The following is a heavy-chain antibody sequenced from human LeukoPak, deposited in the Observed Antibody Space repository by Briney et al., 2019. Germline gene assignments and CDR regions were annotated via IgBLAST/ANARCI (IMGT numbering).Heavy chain of an antibody. J-gene: IGHJ6*03. D-gene: IGHD5-18*01. V-gene: IGHV1-69*01. Sequence: SVKVSCKASGGTFSSYAISWVRQAPGQGLEWMRGIIPIFGTANYAQKFQGRVTITADESTSTAYMELSSLRSEDTAVYYCARTRDTAMVTSAVDYYYMDVWGKGTTVTVSS. CDR2: IIPIFGTA. CDR3: ARTRDTAMVTSAVDYYYMDV. CDR1: GGTFSSYA.